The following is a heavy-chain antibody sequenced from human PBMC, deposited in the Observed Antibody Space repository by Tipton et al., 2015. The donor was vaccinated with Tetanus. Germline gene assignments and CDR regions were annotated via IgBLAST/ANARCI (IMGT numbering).Heavy chain of an antibody. V-gene: IGHV3-33*01. CDR3: AREADCSGGSCFSGDFDN. CDR2: SWYDGTDT. CDR1: GFIFSSYG. J-gene: IGHJ4*02. Sequence: LSLTCAASGFIFSSYGIHWVRQAPGKGLEWVAVSWYDGTDTYYADAVKGRFAISRDNSKSTLYLQMNSLRAEDTAVYYCAREADCSGGSCFSGDFDNWGQGTQVTVSS. D-gene: IGHD2-15*01.